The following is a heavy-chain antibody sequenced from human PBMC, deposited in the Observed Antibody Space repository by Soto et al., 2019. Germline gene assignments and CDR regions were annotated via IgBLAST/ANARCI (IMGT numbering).Heavy chain of an antibody. Sequence: PSETLSLTCTVSGGSTSNYYWSWIRQPAGKGLEYIGRIYSSGSTNYNPSLKSRVTMSVDKSKNQFSLKLSSVTAADTAVYYCGTGYGDYVDYWGQGNLVTVS. CDR3: GTGYGDYVDY. D-gene: IGHD4-17*01. CDR1: GGSTSNYY. J-gene: IGHJ4*02. CDR2: IYSSGST. V-gene: IGHV4-4*07.